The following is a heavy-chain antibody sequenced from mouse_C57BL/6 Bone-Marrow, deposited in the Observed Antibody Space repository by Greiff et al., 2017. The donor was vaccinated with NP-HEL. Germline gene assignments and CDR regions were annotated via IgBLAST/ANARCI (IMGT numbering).Heavy chain of an antibody. D-gene: IGHD2-2*01. Sequence: VQLQQPGPELVKPGASVKISCKASGYSFTDYNMNWVKQSNGKSLEWIGVINPTYGTTSYNQKFKGKATLTVDQSSSTAYMQRNSLTSEDSAVYYCASLMVTSYYAMDYWGQGTSVTVSA. J-gene: IGHJ4*01. CDR3: ASLMVTSYYAMDY. CDR2: INPTYGTT. CDR1: GYSFTDYN. V-gene: IGHV1-39*01.